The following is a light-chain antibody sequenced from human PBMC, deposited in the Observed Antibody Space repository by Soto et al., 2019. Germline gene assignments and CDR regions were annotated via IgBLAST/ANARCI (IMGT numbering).Light chain of an antibody. CDR1: QSLSSRY. CDR2: GAS. CDR3: GQYGRSLRLA. V-gene: IGKV3-20*01. J-gene: IGKJ4*01. Sequence: EVVLTQSPGPLSLSPGERATLSGRVSQSLSSRYLAWYQQKPGQAPRLXXSGASSRANGIPDRFSGSGSGTDYTLTISRLEPEDFSVYYCGQYGRSLRLAVGGGTKVDIK.